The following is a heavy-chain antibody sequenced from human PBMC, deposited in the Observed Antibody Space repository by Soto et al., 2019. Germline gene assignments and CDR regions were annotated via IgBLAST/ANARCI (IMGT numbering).Heavy chain of an antibody. D-gene: IGHD3-3*01. CDR3: ARAGGLRSLYGMDV. Sequence: PGESLKISCKGSGYSFTSYWISWVRQMPGKGLEWMGRIDPSDSYTNYSPSFQGHVTISADNAKNSLYLQMNSLRAEDTAVYYCARAGGLRSLYGMDVWGQGTTVTVSS. CDR1: GYSFTSYW. V-gene: IGHV5-10-1*01. CDR2: IDPSDSYT. J-gene: IGHJ6*02.